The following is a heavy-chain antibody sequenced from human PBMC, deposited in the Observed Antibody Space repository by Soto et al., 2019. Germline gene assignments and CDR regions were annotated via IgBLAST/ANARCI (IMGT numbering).Heavy chain of an antibody. CDR1: GGSISSYY. CDR3: AREGSSWTRRVWYLDL. Sequence: QVQLQESGPGLVKPSETLSLTCTVSGGSISSYYWSWIRQPPGKGLEWIGYIYYSGSTNYNPSLKSRVTISVDTSKNQFSLKLSSVTAADTAVYYCAREGSSWTRRVWYLDLWGRGTLVTVSS. CDR2: IYYSGST. V-gene: IGHV4-59*01. D-gene: IGHD6-13*01. J-gene: IGHJ2*01.